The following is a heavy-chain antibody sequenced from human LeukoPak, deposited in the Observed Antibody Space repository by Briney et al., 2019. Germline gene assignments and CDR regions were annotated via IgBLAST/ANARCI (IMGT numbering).Heavy chain of an antibody. J-gene: IGHJ4*02. V-gene: IGHV4-34*01. Sequence: PSETLSLTCAVYGGSFSGCYWSWIRQPPGKGLEWIGKINHSGSTNYNPSLKSRVTISVDTSKNQFSLKLSSVTAADTAVYYCARGQLEYFDRWYYYGSGSYYGKRYFDYWGQGTLVTVSS. CDR1: GGSFSGCY. CDR3: ARGQLEYFDRWYYYGSGSYYGKRYFDY. CDR2: INHSGST. D-gene: IGHD3-10*01.